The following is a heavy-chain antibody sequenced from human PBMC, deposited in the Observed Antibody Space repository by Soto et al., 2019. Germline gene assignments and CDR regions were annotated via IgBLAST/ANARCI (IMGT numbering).Heavy chain of an antibody. D-gene: IGHD6-13*01. Sequence: GGSLRLSCAVSGFTFSNYAMSWVRQVPGKGLEWVSTISGSGGSTYYADSVKGRFTISRDNSKNTLYLQMNGLRAEDTAVYYSVKQQMRDIRAFDYWGQGTLVTVSS. J-gene: IGHJ4*02. CDR3: VKQQMRDIRAFDY. CDR1: GFTFSNYA. V-gene: IGHV3-23*01. CDR2: ISGSGGST.